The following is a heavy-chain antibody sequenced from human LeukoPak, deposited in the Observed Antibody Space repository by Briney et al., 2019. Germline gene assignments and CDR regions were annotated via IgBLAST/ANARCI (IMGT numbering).Heavy chain of an antibody. CDR2: IYYSGST. J-gene: IGHJ4*02. D-gene: IGHD6-19*01. CDR3: ARGGRYSSGWYPFGY. CDR1: GGSISSSSYY. Sequence: SETLSLTCTVSGGSISSSSYYWGWLRQPPGKGLEWIGSIYYSGSTYYNPSLKSRVTISVDTSENQFSLKLSSVTAADTAVYYCARGGRYSSGWYPFGYWGQGTPVTVSS. V-gene: IGHV4-39*07.